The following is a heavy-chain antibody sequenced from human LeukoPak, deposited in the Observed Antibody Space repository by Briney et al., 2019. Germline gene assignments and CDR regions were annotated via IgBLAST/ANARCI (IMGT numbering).Heavy chain of an antibody. CDR2: INYRGNT. D-gene: IGHD6-13*01. CDR1: GGSFSGGIYY. Sequence: SETLSLTCSVSGGSFSGGIYYWGWIRQPPGKELEWIGNINYRGNTVYNPSLESRVSMSVDTSRSQFSLRLRSVTAADTSVYYCARRRAAAGPFDYWGQGTRVTVSS. J-gene: IGHJ4*02. V-gene: IGHV4-39*01. CDR3: ARRRAAAGPFDY.